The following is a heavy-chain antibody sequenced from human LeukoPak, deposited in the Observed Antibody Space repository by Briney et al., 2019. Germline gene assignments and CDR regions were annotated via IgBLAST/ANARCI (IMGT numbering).Heavy chain of an antibody. Sequence: PGGSLRLSCAASGFTFDDYAMHWVRQAPGKCLEWVSLISGDGGSTYYADSVKGRFTISRDNSKNSLYLQMNSLRTEDTALYYCAKERLWGSYRTNGIDYWGQGTLVTVSS. D-gene: IGHD3-16*02. CDR3: AKERLWGSYRTNGIDY. J-gene: IGHJ4*02. V-gene: IGHV3-43*02. CDR1: GFTFDDYA. CDR2: ISGDGGST.